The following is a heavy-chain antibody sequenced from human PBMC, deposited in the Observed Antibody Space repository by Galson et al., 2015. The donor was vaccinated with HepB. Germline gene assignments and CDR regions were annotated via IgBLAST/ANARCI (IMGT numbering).Heavy chain of an antibody. CDR3: AKEGYSSSPVGWFDP. Sequence: SLRLSCAASGFTFSVYAMNWVCQAPGKGLEWVASISGGGGGTYYTDSVKGRFTISRDNSKNTLFLQMHGLRADDTALYYCAKEGYSSSPVGWFDPWGQRTLVTVSS. CDR1: GFTFSVYA. V-gene: IGHV3-23*01. CDR2: ISGGGGGT. D-gene: IGHD6-6*01. J-gene: IGHJ5*02.